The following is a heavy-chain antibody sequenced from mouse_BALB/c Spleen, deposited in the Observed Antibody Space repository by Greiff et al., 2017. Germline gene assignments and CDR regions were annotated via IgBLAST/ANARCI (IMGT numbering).Heavy chain of an antibody. J-gene: IGHJ2*01. CDR1: GFTFSDYY. V-gene: IGHV5-4*02. CDR2: ISDGGSYT. D-gene: IGHD4-1*01. Sequence: DVMLVESGGGLVKPGGSLKLSCAASGFTFSDYYMYWVRQTPEKRLEWVATISDGGSYTYYPDSVKGRFTISRDNAKNNLYLQMSSLKSEDTAMYYCARMAGRGYFDYWGQGTTLTVSS. CDR3: ARMAGRGYFDY.